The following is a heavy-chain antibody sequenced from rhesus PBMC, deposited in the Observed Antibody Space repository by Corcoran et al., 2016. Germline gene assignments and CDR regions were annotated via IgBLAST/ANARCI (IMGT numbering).Heavy chain of an antibody. V-gene: IGHV4S11*01. CDR1: GGSITDYY. Sequence: QVQLQESGPGLVKPSETLSLTCSVSGGSITDYYWDWIRQPPGKGLEWIGNFYGTYSDTVYNPSVRSRVTLSVDTSKNHFSLKLNSVTSADTAVYFCARHSYYSGWFLDSWGQGVLVTVSS. D-gene: IGHD6-31*01. J-gene: IGHJ1*01. CDR3: ARHSYYSGWFLDS. CDR2: FYGTYSDT.